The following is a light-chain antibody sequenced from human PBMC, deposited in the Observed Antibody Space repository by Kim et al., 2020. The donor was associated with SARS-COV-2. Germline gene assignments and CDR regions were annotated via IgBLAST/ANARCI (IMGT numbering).Light chain of an antibody. CDR3: ATWDNSLNNWL. V-gene: IGLV1-51*01. Sequence: QSVLTQPPSVSAASGQKATISCSGSISNIGTYYVSWYQHLPGTAPKLLIYDNDKRPSEIPDRFSGSKSGTSATLGITGLQTGDEADYYCATWDNSLNNWLFGGGTQLTVL. CDR2: DND. J-gene: IGLJ3*02. CDR1: ISNIGTYY.